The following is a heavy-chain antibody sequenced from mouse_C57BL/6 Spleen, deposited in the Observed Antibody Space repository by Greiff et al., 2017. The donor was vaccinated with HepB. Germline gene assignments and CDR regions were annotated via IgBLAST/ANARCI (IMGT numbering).Heavy chain of an antibody. V-gene: IGHV1-69*01. J-gene: IGHJ1*03. Sequence: QVQLQQPGAELVMPGASVKLSCKASGYTFTSYWMHWVKQRPGQGLEWIGEIDPSDSYTNYNQKFKGKSTLTVDKSSSTDYMQLSSLTSEDSAVYYCARRDGRRGYWYFDVWGTGTTVTVSS. CDR3: ARRDGRRGYWYFDV. CDR2: IDPSDSYT. D-gene: IGHD1-1*01. CDR1: GYTFTSYW.